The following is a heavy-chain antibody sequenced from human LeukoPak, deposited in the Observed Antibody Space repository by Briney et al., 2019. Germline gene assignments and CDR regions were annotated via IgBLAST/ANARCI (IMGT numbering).Heavy chain of an antibody. J-gene: IGHJ5*02. CDR2: INPNSGGT. CDR3: AREAITMVRGVLNWFDP. D-gene: IGHD3-10*01. Sequence: GASVKVSCKASGYTFTGYYMHWVRQAPGQGLEWMGRINPNSGGTNYGQKFQGRVTMNRDTSISTAYMELSRLRSDDTAVYYCAREAITMVRGVLNWFDPWGQGTLVTVSS. V-gene: IGHV1-2*06. CDR1: GYTFTGYY.